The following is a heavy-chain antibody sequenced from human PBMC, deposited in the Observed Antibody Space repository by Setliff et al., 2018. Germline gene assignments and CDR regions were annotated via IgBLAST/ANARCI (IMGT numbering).Heavy chain of an antibody. CDR1: GGTFSSYA. CDR2: IIPILGIA. V-gene: IGHV1-69*10. D-gene: IGHD2-15*01. CDR3: ARGNLRGGNTLNYRHFDY. J-gene: IGHJ4*02. Sequence: SVKVSCKASGGTFSSYAISWVRQAPGQGLEWMGGIIPILGIANYAQKFQGRVTITADKSTSTAYMELSSLRSEDTAVYYCARGNLRGGNTLNYRHFDYWGQGTLVTVSS.